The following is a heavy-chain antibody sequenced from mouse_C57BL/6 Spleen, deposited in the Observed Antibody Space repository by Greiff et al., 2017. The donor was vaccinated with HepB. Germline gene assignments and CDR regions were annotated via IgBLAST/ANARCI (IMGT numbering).Heavy chain of an antibody. J-gene: IGHJ4*01. Sequence: VQLQQPGAELVKPGASVKLSCKASGYTFTSYWMHWVKQRPGQGLEWIGMIHPNSGSTNYNEKFKSKATLTVDKSSSTAYMQLSSLTSEDSAVYYCARGGYEYDVGVDYWGQGTSVTVSS. CDR2: IHPNSGST. CDR1: GYTFTSYW. CDR3: ARGGYEYDVGVDY. D-gene: IGHD2-4*01. V-gene: IGHV1-64*01.